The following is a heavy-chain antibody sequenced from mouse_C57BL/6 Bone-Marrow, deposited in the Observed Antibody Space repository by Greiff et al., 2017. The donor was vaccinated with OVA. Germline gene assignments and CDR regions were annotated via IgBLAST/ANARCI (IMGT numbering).Heavy chain of an antibody. D-gene: IGHD2-1*01. V-gene: IGHV1-82*01. CDR2: IYPGDGDT. CDR3: AREGNYLAWFAY. Sequence: QVQLKQSGPELVKPGASVKISCKASGYAFSSSWMNWVKQRPGKGLEWIGRIYPGDGDTNYNGKFKGKATLTADKSSSTAYMQLSSLTSEDSAVYFCAREGNYLAWFAYWGQGTLVTVSA. CDR1: GYAFSSSW. J-gene: IGHJ3*01.